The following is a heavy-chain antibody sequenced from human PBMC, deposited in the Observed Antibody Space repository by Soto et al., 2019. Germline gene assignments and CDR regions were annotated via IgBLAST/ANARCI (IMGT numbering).Heavy chain of an antibody. V-gene: IGHV1-8*01. CDR1: GYTFTSYD. CDR2: MNPNSGNT. CDR3: ARVGKSLQEANYYYYYMDV. Sequence: QVQLVQSGAEVKKPGASVKVSCKASGYTFTSYDINWVRQATGQGLEWMGWMNPNSGNTGYAQKFQSRVTMTRNTSISTAYMELSSLRSEDTAVYYCARVGKSLQEANYYYYYMDVWGKGTTVTVSS. J-gene: IGHJ6*03. D-gene: IGHD3-10*01.